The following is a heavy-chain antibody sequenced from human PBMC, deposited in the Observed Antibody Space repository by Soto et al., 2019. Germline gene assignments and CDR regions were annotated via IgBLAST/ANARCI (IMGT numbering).Heavy chain of an antibody. Sequence: QVQLVQSGAEVKKPGSSVKVSCKASGGSFSTYGINWVRLAPGQGLEWMGGIIPKFGTTNYAQNFRGRVTITADESTNTAYMELNYLRSEDTAVYFCARELDPYYGGNSLSLDYWGQGTLVTVSS. CDR2: IIPKFGTT. V-gene: IGHV1-69*13. CDR3: ARELDPYYGGNSLSLDY. CDR1: GGSFSTYG. J-gene: IGHJ4*02. D-gene: IGHD4-17*01.